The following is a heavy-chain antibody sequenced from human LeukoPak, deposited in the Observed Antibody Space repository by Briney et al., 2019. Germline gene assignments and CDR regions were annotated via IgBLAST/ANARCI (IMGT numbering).Heavy chain of an antibody. CDR1: GFTVSSNY. CDR3: ARSIRFLEWLLTGDYFDY. D-gene: IGHD3-3*01. CDR2: IYSGGST. J-gene: IGHJ4*02. V-gene: IGHV3-66*01. Sequence: GGSLRLSCAASGFTVSSNYMSWVRQAPGKGLEWVSVIYSGGSTYYADSVKGRFTISRHNSKNTLYLQMNSLRAEDTAVYYCARSIRFLEWLLTGDYFDYWGQGTLVTVSS.